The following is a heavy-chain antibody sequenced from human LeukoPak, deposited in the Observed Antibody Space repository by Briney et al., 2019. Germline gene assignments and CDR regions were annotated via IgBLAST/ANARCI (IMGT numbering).Heavy chain of an antibody. V-gene: IGHV4-38-2*02. CDR2: IYHSGST. CDR1: GYSISSGYY. D-gene: IGHD6-13*01. J-gene: IGHJ4*02. CDR3: AREIAAEARDY. Sequence: SETLSLTCTVSGYSISSGYYWGWIRQPPGKGLEWIGSIYHSGSTYYNPSLKSRVTISVDTSKDQFSLKLSSVTAADTAVYYCAREIAAEARDYWGQGTLVTVSS.